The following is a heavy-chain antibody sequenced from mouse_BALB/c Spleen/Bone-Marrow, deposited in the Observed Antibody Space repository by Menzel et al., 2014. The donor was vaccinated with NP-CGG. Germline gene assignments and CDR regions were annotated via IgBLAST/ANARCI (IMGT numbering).Heavy chain of an antibody. CDR2: IYPGDGDT. V-gene: IGHV1-80*01. CDR3: ARRVYGNYWYFDV. D-gene: IGHD2-1*01. Sequence: VQLQQSGAELVRPGSSVKISCKASGYAFSSYWMNWVKQRPGQGLEWIGQIYPGDGDTNYNGKFKGKATLTADKSSSTAYMQLSGLTSEDSAVYFCARRVYGNYWYFDVWGAGTTVTVSS. CDR1: GYAFSSYW. J-gene: IGHJ1*01.